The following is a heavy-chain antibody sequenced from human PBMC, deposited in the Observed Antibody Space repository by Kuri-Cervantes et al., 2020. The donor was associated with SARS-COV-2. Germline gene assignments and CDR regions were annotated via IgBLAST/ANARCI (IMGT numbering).Heavy chain of an antibody. CDR3: ATSSGYYYY. J-gene: IGHJ4*02. V-gene: IGHV1-2*02. Sequence: ASVKVSCKASGYTFTGYYMHWVRQAPGQGLEWMGWINPNSGGTNYAQKFQGRVTMTRDTSISTAYMELSSLRSEDTAVHYCATSSGYYYYWGQGTLVTVSS. CDR2: INPNSGGT. D-gene: IGHD3-22*01. CDR1: GYTFTGYY.